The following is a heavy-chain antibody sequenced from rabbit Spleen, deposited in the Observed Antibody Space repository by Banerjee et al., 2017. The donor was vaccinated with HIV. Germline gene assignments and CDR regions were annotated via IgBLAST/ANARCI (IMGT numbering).Heavy chain of an antibody. Sequence: QEQLEESGGGLVKPEGSLTLTCKASGVSFNDKDVMCWVRQAPGKGLEWIACIDIGSSGFTYFATWAKGRFTCSKTSSTTVTLQMTRLTAADTATYFCARDTSSSFSSYGMDLWGPGTLVTVS. D-gene: IGHD1-1*01. CDR3: ARDTSSSFSSYGMDL. V-gene: IGHV1S45*01. CDR2: IDIGSSGFT. J-gene: IGHJ6*01. CDR1: GVSFNDKDV.